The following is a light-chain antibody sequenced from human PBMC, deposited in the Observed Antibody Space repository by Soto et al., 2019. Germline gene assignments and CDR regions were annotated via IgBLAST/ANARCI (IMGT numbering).Light chain of an antibody. J-gene: IGKJ4*01. CDR2: DAS. Sequence: EIVLTQSPATLSLSPGERATLSCRASQSVSSYLAWYQQKPGQAPRLLIYDASTRATGIPARFSGSGSGTDFTLTISSLQHEDFAVYYCQQRSNWPHLTFGGGTKVEIK. V-gene: IGKV3-11*01. CDR3: QQRSNWPHLT. CDR1: QSVSSY.